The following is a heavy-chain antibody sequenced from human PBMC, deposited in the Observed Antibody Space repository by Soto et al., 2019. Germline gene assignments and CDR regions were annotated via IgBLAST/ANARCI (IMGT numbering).Heavy chain of an antibody. D-gene: IGHD4-4*01. Sequence: EVQLVESGGGLVQPGGSLRLSCAASGFTFSSYWMSWVRQAPGKGLEWVANIKQDGSEKYYVDSVKGRFTISRDNAKNSLYLQMNSLRAEDTAVYYCARVLDYTYPSWFDPWGQGTLVTVSS. CDR1: GFTFSSYW. CDR3: ARVLDYTYPSWFDP. V-gene: IGHV3-7*01. J-gene: IGHJ5*02. CDR2: IKQDGSEK.